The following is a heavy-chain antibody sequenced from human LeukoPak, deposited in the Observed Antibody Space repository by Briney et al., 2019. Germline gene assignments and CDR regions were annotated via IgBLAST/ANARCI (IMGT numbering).Heavy chain of an antibody. CDR3: ARELVRGVTGAFDI. CDR2: IYDSGST. Sequence: PSETLSLTCTVSGGSIREYYLSWIRQPPGKGLEWIGYIYDSGSTNYNPSLKSRVTISVDTSKNHFSLKLSSVTAADTAVYYCARELVRGVTGAFDIWGQGTMVTVSS. CDR1: GGSIREYY. J-gene: IGHJ3*02. D-gene: IGHD3-10*01. V-gene: IGHV4-59*01.